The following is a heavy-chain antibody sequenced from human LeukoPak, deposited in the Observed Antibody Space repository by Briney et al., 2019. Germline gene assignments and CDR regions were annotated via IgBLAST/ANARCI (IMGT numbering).Heavy chain of an antibody. V-gene: IGHV1-69*06. CDR2: IIPIFGTA. CDR1: GGTFISYA. Sequence: GASVKVSCKASGGTFISYAISWVRQAPGQGLEWMGGIIPIFGTANYAQKFQGRVTITADKSTSTAYMELSSLRSEDTAVYYCARDGSPVCSSNSCPTFQHWGQGTLVTVSS. J-gene: IGHJ1*01. CDR3: ARDGSPVCSSNSCPTFQH. D-gene: IGHD2-2*01.